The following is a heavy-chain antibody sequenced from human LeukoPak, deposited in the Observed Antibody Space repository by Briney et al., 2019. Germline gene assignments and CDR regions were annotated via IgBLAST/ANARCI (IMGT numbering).Heavy chain of an antibody. Sequence: GASVKVSCNASGYTFTGYYMHWVRQAPGQGLEWMGWINPNSGGTNYAQKFQGRVTITRDTSISTAYMELSRLRSDDTAVYYCARDLTGGFYYMDVWGKGTTVTVSS. CDR2: INPNSGGT. CDR3: ARDLTGGFYYMDV. V-gene: IGHV1-2*02. D-gene: IGHD7-27*01. CDR1: GYTFTGYY. J-gene: IGHJ6*03.